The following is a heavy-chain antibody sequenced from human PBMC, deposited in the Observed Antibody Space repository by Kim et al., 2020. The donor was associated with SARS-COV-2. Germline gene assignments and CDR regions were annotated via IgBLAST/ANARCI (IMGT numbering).Heavy chain of an antibody. CDR3: ARGCVLRYFDWLLSESLFDP. CDR1: GYTFTSYA. Sequence: ASVKVSCKASGYTFTSYAMNWVRQAPGQGLEWMGWINTNTGNPTYAQGFTGRFVFSLDTSVSTAYLQISSLKAEDTAVYYCARGCVLRYFDWLLSESLFDPWGQGTLVTVSS. J-gene: IGHJ5*02. V-gene: IGHV7-4-1*02. D-gene: IGHD3-9*01. CDR2: INTNTGNP.